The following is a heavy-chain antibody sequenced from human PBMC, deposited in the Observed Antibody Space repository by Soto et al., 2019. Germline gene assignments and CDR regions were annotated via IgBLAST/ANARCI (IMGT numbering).Heavy chain of an antibody. Sequence: QVQLVQSGAEVKKPGASVKVSCKASGYTFTSYGISWVRQAPGQGLEWMGWISAYNGNTNYAQKLQGRVTMTTDTSTSKAYMELRSLRSDDTAVYYCARVHSGYDYRYYYYYMDVWGKGTTVTVSS. CDR2: ISAYNGNT. J-gene: IGHJ6*03. D-gene: IGHD5-12*01. V-gene: IGHV1-18*01. CDR3: ARVHSGYDYRYYYYYMDV. CDR1: GYTFTSYG.